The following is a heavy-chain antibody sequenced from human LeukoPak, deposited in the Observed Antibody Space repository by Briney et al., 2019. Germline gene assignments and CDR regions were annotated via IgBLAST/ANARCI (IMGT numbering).Heavy chain of an antibody. CDR2: ISAYNGNT. CDR3: ARDSSEVEATRLPQSY. V-gene: IGHV1-18*01. J-gene: IGHJ4*02. D-gene: IGHD1-26*01. CDR1: GYTFTSYG. Sequence: ASVKVSCKASGYTFTSYGISWVRQAPGQGLEWMGWISAYNGNTNYAQKLQGRVTMTTDTSTSTAYMELRSLRSDDTAVYYCARDSSEVEATRLPQSYWGQGTLVTVSS.